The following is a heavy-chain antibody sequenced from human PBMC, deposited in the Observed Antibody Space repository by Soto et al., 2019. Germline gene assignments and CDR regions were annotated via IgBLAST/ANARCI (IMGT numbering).Heavy chain of an antibody. D-gene: IGHD7-27*01. V-gene: IGHV3-21*01. CDR3: ARDWADAYFFDY. J-gene: IGHJ4*02. CDR1: GFTFSSYS. CDR2: TSTSNSYR. Sequence: PGGSLRLSCAASGFTFSSYSMNWVRQAPGKGLEWVSSTSTSNSYRYYADSVKGRFTISRDNVKGLVYLQMDSLRAEDTAVYYCARDWADAYFFDYWGQGTLVTVSS.